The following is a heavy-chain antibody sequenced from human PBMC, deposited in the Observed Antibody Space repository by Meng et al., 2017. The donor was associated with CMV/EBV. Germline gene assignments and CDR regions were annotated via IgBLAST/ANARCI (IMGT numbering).Heavy chain of an antibody. CDR2: IIPILGIA. D-gene: IGHD2-15*01. CDR1: GGTFSSYA. Sequence: KVSCKASGGTFSSYAISWVRQAPGQGLEWMGGIIPILGIANYAQKFQGRVTITADKSTSTAYMELSSLRSEDTAVYYCARDAARYGVVVVAATPWFDPWGQGTLVTVSS. J-gene: IGHJ5*02. V-gene: IGHV1-69*10. CDR3: ARDAARYGVVVVAATPWFDP.